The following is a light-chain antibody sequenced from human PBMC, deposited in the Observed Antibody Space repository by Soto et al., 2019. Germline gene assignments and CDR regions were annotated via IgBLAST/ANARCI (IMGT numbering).Light chain of an antibody. CDR2: NNN. Sequence: QSVLTQPPSASETPGQRVTISCSGSSSNIGINTVDWFQQLPGTAPNLLIYNNNQRPSGVPDRFSGSKSGTSASLAISGLQSEDESDYYCAAWDVSLNGYVFGTGTKVTVL. CDR3: AAWDVSLNGYV. V-gene: IGLV1-44*01. J-gene: IGLJ1*01. CDR1: SSNIGINT.